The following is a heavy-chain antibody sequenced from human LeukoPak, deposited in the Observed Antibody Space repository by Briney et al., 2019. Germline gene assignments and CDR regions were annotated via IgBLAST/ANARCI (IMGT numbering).Heavy chain of an antibody. J-gene: IGHJ4*02. CDR1: GFTFSSTH. CDR3: ARDLGGERTAEF. D-gene: IGHD2-21*01. CDR2: IYNRGDR. Sequence: GGSVRLSCVASGFTFSSTHMSWYRQAPGKGLEWVSVIYNRGDRNYADSVKGRFTISRDNSKNTLYLQMDSLRVEDTAVYYCARDLGGERTAEFGGQGTLVTVSS. V-gene: IGHV3-53*01.